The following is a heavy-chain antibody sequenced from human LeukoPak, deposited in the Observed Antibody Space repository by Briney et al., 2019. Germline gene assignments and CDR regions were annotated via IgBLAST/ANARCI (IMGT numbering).Heavy chain of an antibody. CDR1: GFSLCTRGVG. CDR3: AHISSSTSCCHFDY. CDR2: IYWVDDK. V-gene: IGHV2-5*02. J-gene: IGHJ4*02. Sequence: SGPTLVNPTQTLTLTCTFSGFSLCTRGVGVGWIRQPPGKALEWLALIYWVDDKRYSPSLKSRLTITKDTSKNQVVLTMTNMDPVDTATYYCAHISSSTSCCHFDYWGQGTLVTVSS. D-gene: IGHD2-2*01.